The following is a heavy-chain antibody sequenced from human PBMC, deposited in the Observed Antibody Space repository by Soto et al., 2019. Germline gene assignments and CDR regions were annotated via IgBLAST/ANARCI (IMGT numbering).Heavy chain of an antibody. V-gene: IGHV4-59*01. J-gene: IGHJ5*02. D-gene: IGHD3-3*01. CDR1: GGSISSYY. CDR3: ARGVFLDDFWSGQVNNWFDP. CDR2: IYYSGST. Sequence: SETLSLTCTVSGGSISSYYWSWIRQPPGKGLEWIGYIYYSGSTNYNPSLKSRVTISVDTSKNQFSLKLCSVTAADTAVYYCARGVFLDDFWSGQVNNWFDPWGQGTLVTVSS.